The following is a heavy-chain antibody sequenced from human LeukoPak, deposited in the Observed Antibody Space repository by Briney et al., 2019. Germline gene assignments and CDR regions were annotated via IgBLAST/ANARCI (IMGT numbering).Heavy chain of an antibody. Sequence: PGRSLRLSCAASGFTFADYAMHWVRQAPGKGLEWVSGISWNGGDIAYADSVKGRFTISRDNAKNSLCLQMNSLRAEDTAVYYCARGEKFWAQQVYSYGSYYFDYWGQGTLVTVSS. CDR2: ISWNGGDI. V-gene: IGHV3-9*01. J-gene: IGHJ4*02. CDR3: ARGEKFWAQQVYSYGSYYFDY. CDR1: GFTFADYA. D-gene: IGHD5-18*01.